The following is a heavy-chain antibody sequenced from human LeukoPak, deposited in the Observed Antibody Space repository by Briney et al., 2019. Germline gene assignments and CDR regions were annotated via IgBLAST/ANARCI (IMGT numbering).Heavy chain of an antibody. CDR3: ARDQAVAPFDYGMDV. Sequence: GGSLRLSCAASGFTFSSYGMHWVRQAPGKGLEWVAVISYDGSNKYYADSVKGRFTISRDNSKNTLYLQMNSLRAEDTAVYYCARDQAVAPFDYGMDVWGQGTTVTVS. J-gene: IGHJ6*02. CDR1: GFTFSSYG. D-gene: IGHD6-19*01. CDR2: ISYDGSNK. V-gene: IGHV3-30*03.